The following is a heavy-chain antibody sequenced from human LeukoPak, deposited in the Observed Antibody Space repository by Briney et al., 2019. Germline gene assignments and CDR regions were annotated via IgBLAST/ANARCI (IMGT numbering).Heavy chain of an antibody. V-gene: IGHV3-74*01. CDR2: IDSDGSRT. J-gene: IGHJ4*02. CDR1: GFSLSSFW. CDR3: ARIYRGYSFGHTPDY. D-gene: IGHD5-18*01. Sequence: PGGSLRLSCAVSGFSLSSFWMQWVRQPPGKGLVWVSRIDSDGSRTSYADSVKGRFTISRDIAKNTMYLQMDSRRDEDTAVYYCARIYRGYSFGHTPDYWGQGTLVAVSS.